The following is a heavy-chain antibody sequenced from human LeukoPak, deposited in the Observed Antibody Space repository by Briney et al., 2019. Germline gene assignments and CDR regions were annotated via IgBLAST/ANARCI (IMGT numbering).Heavy chain of an antibody. J-gene: IGHJ6*03. CDR1: GGSISSYY. D-gene: IGHD3-3*01. Sequence: KPSETLSLTCTVSGGSISSYYWSWIRQPAGKGLEWIGRIYTSGSTNYNPSLKSRVTMSVDTSKNQFSLKLSSVTAADTAVYYCARVTMTIFGNYYYMDVWGKGTTVTVSS. CDR3: ARVTMTIFGNYYYMDV. CDR2: IYTSGST. V-gene: IGHV4-4*07.